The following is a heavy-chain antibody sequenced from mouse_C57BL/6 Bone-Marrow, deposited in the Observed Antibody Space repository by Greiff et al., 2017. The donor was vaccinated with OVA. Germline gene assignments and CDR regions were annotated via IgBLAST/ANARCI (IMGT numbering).Heavy chain of an antibody. D-gene: IGHD2-3*01. J-gene: IGHJ4*01. CDR1: GFSLTSYG. CDR2: IWSGGST. V-gene: IGHV2-2*01. Sequence: VKVVESGPGLVQPSQSLSITCTVSGFSLTSYGVHWVRQSPGKGLEWLGVIWSGGSTDYNAAFISRLSISKDNSKSQVFFKMNSLQADDTAIYYCANYDGYYYYAMDYWGQGTSVTVSS. CDR3: ANYDGYYYYAMDY.